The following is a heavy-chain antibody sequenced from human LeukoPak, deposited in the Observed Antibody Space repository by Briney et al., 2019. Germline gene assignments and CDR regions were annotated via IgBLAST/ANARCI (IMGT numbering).Heavy chain of an antibody. D-gene: IGHD4-17*01. J-gene: IGHJ4*02. Sequence: GRSLRLSCAASGFTFSSYAMHWVRQAPGKGLEWVAVISYDGSNKYYADSVKGRFTFSRDNSKNTLYLQMNSLRAEDTAVYYCARDRGSDGDLNFDYWGQGTLVTVSS. CDR1: GFTFSSYA. CDR2: ISYDGSNK. CDR3: ARDRGSDGDLNFDY. V-gene: IGHV3-30*04.